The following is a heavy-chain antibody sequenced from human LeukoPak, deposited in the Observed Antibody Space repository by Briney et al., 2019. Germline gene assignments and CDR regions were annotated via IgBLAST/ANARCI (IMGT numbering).Heavy chain of an antibody. CDR1: GGSFSGYY. CDR2: INHSGST. CDR3: ASRSGGGYSYGSNWFDP. V-gene: IGHV4-34*01. J-gene: IGHJ5*02. Sequence: SETLSHTCAVYGGSFSGYYWSWIRQPPGKGLEWIGEINHSGSTNYNPSLKSRVTISVDTSKNQFSLKLSPVTAADTAVYYCASRSGGGYSYGSNWFDPWGQGTLVTVSS. D-gene: IGHD5-18*01.